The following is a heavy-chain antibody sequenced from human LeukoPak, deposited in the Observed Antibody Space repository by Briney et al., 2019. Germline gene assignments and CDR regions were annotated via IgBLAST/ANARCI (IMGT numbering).Heavy chain of an antibody. J-gene: IGHJ6*03. V-gene: IGHV3-74*01. Sequence: TGGSLRLSCAASGFIFSNYWMHWVRQAPGKGLVWVACINSDGRSTIFADSVKGRFTISRDNAKNTLYLQMNSLSGEDTAVYYCARVAGIGTYYYYMDDWGKGTTVTVSS. CDR1: GFIFSNYW. CDR2: INSDGRST. D-gene: IGHD6-19*01. CDR3: ARVAGIGTYYYYMDD.